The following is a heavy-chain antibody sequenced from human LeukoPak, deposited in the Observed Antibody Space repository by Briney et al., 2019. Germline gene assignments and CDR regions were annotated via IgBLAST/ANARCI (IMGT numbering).Heavy chain of an antibody. CDR2: INPNSGGT. V-gene: IGHV1-2*02. CDR3: ARDSSYGDYVYYYYYYMDV. D-gene: IGHD4-17*01. Sequence: GASVKVSCKASGYTFTGYYMHWVRQAPGQGLEWMGWINPNSGGTNYAQKFQGRVTMTRDTSISTAYMELSRLRSDDTAVYYCARDSSYGDYVYYYYYYMDVWGKGTTVTVSS. J-gene: IGHJ6*03. CDR1: GYTFTGYY.